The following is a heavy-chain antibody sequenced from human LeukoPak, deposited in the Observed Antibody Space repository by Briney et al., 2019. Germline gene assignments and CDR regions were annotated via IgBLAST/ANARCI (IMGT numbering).Heavy chain of an antibody. D-gene: IGHD5-24*01. V-gene: IGHV1-69*13. CDR2: IIPIFGTA. Sequence: SVKVSCKASGGTFSSYAISWVRQAPGQGLEWMGGIIPIFGTANHAQKFQGRVTITADESTSTAFMELSSLRSEDTAVYYCARGADRDGYFNYFDYWGQGTLVTVSS. J-gene: IGHJ4*02. CDR1: GGTFSSYA. CDR3: ARGADRDGYFNYFDY.